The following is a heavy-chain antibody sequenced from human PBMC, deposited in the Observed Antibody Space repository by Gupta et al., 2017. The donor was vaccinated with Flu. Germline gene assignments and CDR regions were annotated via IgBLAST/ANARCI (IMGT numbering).Heavy chain of an antibody. V-gene: IGHV3-7*01. D-gene: IGHD3-3*01. Sequence: EVQLVESGGGLVQSGGSLSLSCMTSGFRLTTHGMTWVRQAPGKGLEWVANIHQGGSETYYADSVKGRFTVSRDSARNSLYLQMNSLRVEDTAVYYCAGNRGDATISGVPKPIDIDCWGQGTLVTVSS. CDR3: AGNRGDATISGVPKPIDIDC. CDR2: IHQGGSET. J-gene: IGHJ4*02. CDR1: GFRLTTHG.